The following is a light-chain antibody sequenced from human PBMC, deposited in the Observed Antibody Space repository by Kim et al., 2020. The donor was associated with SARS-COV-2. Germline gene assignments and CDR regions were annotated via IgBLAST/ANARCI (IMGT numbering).Light chain of an antibody. CDR2: WAS. CDR1: QNILYSSSNRNY. Sequence: DIVMTQSPDSLAVSVGERATITCKSSQNILYSSSNRNYLSWYQQKPGQPPKLLIYWASTRESGVPDRFSGSGSGTDFTLTISSLQAEDVAVYYCHQYYGIPRTFGGGTKLEIK. CDR3: HQYYGIPRT. V-gene: IGKV4-1*01. J-gene: IGKJ4*01.